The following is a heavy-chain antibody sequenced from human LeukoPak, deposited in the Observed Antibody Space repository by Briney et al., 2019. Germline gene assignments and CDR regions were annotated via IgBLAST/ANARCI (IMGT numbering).Heavy chain of an antibody. V-gene: IGHV3-64*01. CDR3: ARYGSGSCYDY. D-gene: IGHD3-10*01. Sequence: GASLRLSCAASGFTFSSYAMSWVRQAPGKGLEYVSAISTNGVGTYYANSVKGRFIISRDNSKNTLYLQMGSLRAEDMAVYYCARYGSGSCYDYWGQGTLVTVSS. CDR1: GFTFSSYA. CDR2: ISTNGVGT. J-gene: IGHJ4*02.